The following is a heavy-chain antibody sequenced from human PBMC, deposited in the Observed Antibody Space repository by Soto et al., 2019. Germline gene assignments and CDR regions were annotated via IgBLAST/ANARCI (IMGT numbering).Heavy chain of an antibody. J-gene: IGHJ3*02. Sequence: EGQLLESGGGLVQPGGSLRLSCAASGFTFSDYAMAWVRQAPGKGLEWVSIINGDASRTNHAGSVKGRFTISRDNSKRALFLQMTSLRAEDAALYYCAKAYYAPGSYYHDAFDIWGQGTMVTVSS. CDR3: AKAYYAPGSYYHDAFDI. V-gene: IGHV3-23*01. D-gene: IGHD3-10*01. CDR1: GFTFSDYA. CDR2: INGDASRT.